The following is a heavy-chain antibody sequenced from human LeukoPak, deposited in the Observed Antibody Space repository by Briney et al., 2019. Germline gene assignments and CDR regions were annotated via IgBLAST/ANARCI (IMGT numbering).Heavy chain of an antibody. Sequence: GGSLRLSCTASGFTFGDYAMSWVRQAPGKGLEWVGFIRSKAYGGSTEYAASVKGRFTISRDDSKSIAYLQMNSLKTEDTAVYYCRGVVVPAARVGAFDIWGQGTMVTVSS. CDR1: GFTFGDYA. CDR2: IRSKAYGGST. D-gene: IGHD2-2*01. V-gene: IGHV3-49*04. CDR3: RGVVVPAARVGAFDI. J-gene: IGHJ3*02.